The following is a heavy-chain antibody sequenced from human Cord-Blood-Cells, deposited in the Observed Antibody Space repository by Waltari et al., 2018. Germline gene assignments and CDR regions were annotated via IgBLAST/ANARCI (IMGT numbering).Heavy chain of an antibody. D-gene: IGHD3-10*01. CDR1: GGTFSTYP. Sequence: QVQLVQSGDEVTKTGPSVKVSCKASGGTFSTYPISWVRQAPAQGLEWMGGIIPIFGTANYAQKFQGRVTITADESTSTAYMELSSLRSEDTAVYYCARALGSDAFDIWGQGTMVTVSS. V-gene: IGHV1-69*01. J-gene: IGHJ3*02. CDR2: IIPIFGTA. CDR3: ARALGSDAFDI.